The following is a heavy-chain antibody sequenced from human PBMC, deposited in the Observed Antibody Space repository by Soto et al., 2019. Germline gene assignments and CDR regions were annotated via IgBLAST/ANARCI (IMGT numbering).Heavy chain of an antibody. V-gene: IGHV3-48*02. CDR1: GFTFSGYS. J-gene: IGHJ4*02. CDR3: AREDILGVRSFDY. Sequence: PGGSMRLSCAASGFTFSGYSVNWVRQAPGKGLEWVSYISSGSKTIYYAESVKGRFTVSRDNARNSQYLQMNSLRDEDTAVYYCAREDILGVRSFDYWGQGILVTVSS. CDR2: ISSGSKTI. D-gene: IGHD3-9*01.